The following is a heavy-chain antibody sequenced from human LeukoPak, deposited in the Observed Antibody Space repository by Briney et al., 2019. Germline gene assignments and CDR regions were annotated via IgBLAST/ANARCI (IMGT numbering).Heavy chain of an antibody. D-gene: IGHD1-1*01. CDR1: GFTFSDYD. V-gene: IGHV3-13*01. J-gene: IGHJ4*02. Sequence: GGSLRLSCAASGFTFSDYDMHWVRQATGKGLEWVSAIGTAGDSYYTGSVKGRFTISRENAENSLYLQMNSLRAGDTAVYYCARVAKERVGGVYYFDYWGQGTLVTVSS. CDR2: IGTAGDS. CDR3: ARVAKERVGGVYYFDY.